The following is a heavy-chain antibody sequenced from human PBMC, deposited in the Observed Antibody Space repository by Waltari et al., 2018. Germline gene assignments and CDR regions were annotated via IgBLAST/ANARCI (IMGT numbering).Heavy chain of an antibody. D-gene: IGHD3-22*01. CDR2: INHSGST. V-gene: IGHV4-34*01. CDR3: ARERVVIPYNWFDP. CDR1: GGSFSGYY. Sequence: QVQLQQWGAGLLKPSETLSLTCAVYGGSFSGYYWSWIRQPPGKGLEWIGEINHSGSTNYNPSLKSRVTISVDTSKNQFSLKLSSVTAADTAVYYCARERVVIPYNWFDPWVQGTLVTVSS. J-gene: IGHJ5*02.